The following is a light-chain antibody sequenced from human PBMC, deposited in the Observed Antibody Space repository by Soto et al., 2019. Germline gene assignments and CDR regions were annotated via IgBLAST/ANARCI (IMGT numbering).Light chain of an antibody. J-gene: IGLJ3*02. CDR1: SSDVGAYKY. CDR2: EGT. V-gene: IGLV2-8*01. CDR3: TSYVGNDIWV. Sequence: QSVLTQPPSASGSPGQSVTISCTGTSSDVGAYKYVSWYQQYPGKAPKLIIYEGTKRPSGVPDRFSGSKSGNTASLTVSWLQAEEEADYYCTSYVGNDIWVFGGGTKLTVL.